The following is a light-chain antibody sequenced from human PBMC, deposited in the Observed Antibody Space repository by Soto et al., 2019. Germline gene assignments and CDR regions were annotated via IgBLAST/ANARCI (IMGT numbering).Light chain of an antibody. CDR2: EVT. J-gene: IGLJ1*01. CDR3: SSYSSGTTPYV. CDR1: SSDVGGYNY. V-gene: IGLV2-14*01. Sequence: QSVLTQPASVSGSPGQSITISCIGTSSDVGGYNYVSWYQHHPGKAPKLMIYEVTNRPSGVSNRFSGSKSANTASLTISGLQAEDEADYYCSSYSSGTTPYVFGTGTKVTVL.